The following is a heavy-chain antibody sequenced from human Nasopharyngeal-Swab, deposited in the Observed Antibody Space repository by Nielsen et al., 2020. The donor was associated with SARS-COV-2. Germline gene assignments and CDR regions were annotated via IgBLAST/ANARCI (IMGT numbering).Heavy chain of an antibody. D-gene: IGHD3-3*01. CDR1: GFTFSSYS. Sequence: GGSLRLSCAASGFTFSSYSMNWVRQAPGKGLEWVSSISSSSSYIYHADSVKGRFTISRDNAKNSLYLQMNSLRAEDTAVYYCARHLPLRFLEWLFPDYFDYWGQGTLVTVSS. V-gene: IGHV3-21*01. CDR2: ISSSSSYI. CDR3: ARHLPLRFLEWLFPDYFDY. J-gene: IGHJ4*02.